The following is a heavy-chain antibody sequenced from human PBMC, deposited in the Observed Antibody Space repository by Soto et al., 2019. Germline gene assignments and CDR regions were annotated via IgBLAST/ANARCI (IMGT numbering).Heavy chain of an antibody. Sequence: QVQLVQSGAEVKKPGSSVKVSCKASGGTFSSYAISWVRQAPGQGLEWMGGIIPIFGTANYAQKLQGRVTITADESTSTAYMELSSLRSEDTAVYYCARGTQSGFGVVISYYFDYWGQGTLVTVSS. D-gene: IGHD3-3*01. J-gene: IGHJ4*02. CDR3: ARGTQSGFGVVISYYFDY. CDR2: IIPIFGTA. CDR1: GGTFSSYA. V-gene: IGHV1-69*01.